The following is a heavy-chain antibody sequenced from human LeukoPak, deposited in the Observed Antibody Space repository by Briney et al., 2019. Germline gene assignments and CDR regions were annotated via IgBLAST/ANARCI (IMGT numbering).Heavy chain of an antibody. Sequence: ASVKVSCKASGYTFTGYYMHWVRQAPGQGLEWMGWINPNSGGTNYAQKFQGRVTMTRDTSITTAYLELSRLRSDHTAVPSCARGPVAGTTTNDYWGQGNLVTVSS. CDR3: ARGPVAGTTTNDY. J-gene: IGHJ4*02. CDR1: GYTFTGYY. D-gene: IGHD6-19*01. CDR2: INPNSGGT. V-gene: IGHV1-2*02.